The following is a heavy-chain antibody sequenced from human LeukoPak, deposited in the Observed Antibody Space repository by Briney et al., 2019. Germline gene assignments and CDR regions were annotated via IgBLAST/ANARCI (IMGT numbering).Heavy chain of an antibody. CDR2: IEQDGGET. V-gene: IGHV3-7*03. CDR1: GFTFSTYW. J-gene: IGHJ4*02. D-gene: IGHD3-3*01. Sequence: GGSLRLSCAASGFTFSTYWMSWVRQAPGKGLEWVANIEQDGGETYYVDSVKGRFTISRDNTKNSLYLHMNSLRAKDTAVYYCAKEEWLGKMNFFDYWGQGSLVTVSS. CDR3: AKEEWLGKMNFFDY.